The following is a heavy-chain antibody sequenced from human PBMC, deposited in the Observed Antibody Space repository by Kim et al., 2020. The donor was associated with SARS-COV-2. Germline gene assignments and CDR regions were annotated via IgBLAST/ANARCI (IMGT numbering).Heavy chain of an antibody. Sequence: GGSLRLSCAASGFTFSSYAMHWVRQAPGKGLEWVAVISYDGSNKYYADSVKGRFTISRDNSKNTLYLQMNSLRAEDTAVYYCARDRTGFDYWGQGTLVTV. CDR1: GFTFSSYA. J-gene: IGHJ4*02. CDR3: ARDRTGFDY. CDR2: ISYDGSNK. V-gene: IGHV3-30*04.